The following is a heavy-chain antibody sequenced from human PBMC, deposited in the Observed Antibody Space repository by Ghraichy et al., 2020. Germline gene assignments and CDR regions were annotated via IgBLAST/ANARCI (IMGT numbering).Heavy chain of an antibody. CDR2: INENGENT. J-gene: IGHJ4*02. V-gene: IGHV3-23*01. CDR1: GFTFNNYA. Sequence: GSLRLSCAASGFTFNNYAMSWVRLAPGKGLEWISAINENGENTYYADSVKGRFTISRDNSKNTLSLQMSSLRAEDTAVYYCAKLRSWYFDYWGQGTLVTVSS. CDR3: AKLRSWYFDY.